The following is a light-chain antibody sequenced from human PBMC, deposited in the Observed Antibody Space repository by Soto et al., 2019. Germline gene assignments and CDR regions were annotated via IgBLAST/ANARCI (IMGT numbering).Light chain of an antibody. J-gene: IGKJ1*01. V-gene: IGKV3-20*01. Sequence: VLTQSPGTLSLSPGERATLSCRASQSFSNNYLAWYQQKPGQAPRLLIYGASNRATGIPDRFSGSGSGTGFTLTISRLEPEDFAVYYCQQYGSSPVTFGQGTKVDIK. CDR2: GAS. CDR1: QSFSNNY. CDR3: QQYGSSPVT.